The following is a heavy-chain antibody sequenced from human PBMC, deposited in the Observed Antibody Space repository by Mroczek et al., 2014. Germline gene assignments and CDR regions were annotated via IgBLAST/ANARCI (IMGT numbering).Heavy chain of an antibody. V-gene: IGHV4-30-4*01. Sequence: QVQLVQSGPGLVKPSQTLSLTCTVSGGSISSGDYYWSWIRQPPGKGLEWIGYIYYSGSTYYNPSLKSRVTISVDTSKNQFSLKLSSVTAADTAVYYCARVGQVATIANYYYYGMDVWGQGTTVTVSS. CDR1: GGSISSGDYY. CDR3: ARVGQVATIANYYYYGMDV. CDR2: IYYSGST. J-gene: IGHJ6*02. D-gene: IGHD5-12*01.